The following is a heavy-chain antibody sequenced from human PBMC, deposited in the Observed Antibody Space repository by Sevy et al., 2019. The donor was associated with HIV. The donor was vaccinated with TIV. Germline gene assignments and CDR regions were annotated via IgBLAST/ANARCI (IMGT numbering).Heavy chain of an antibody. CDR2: INPNSGGT. CDR1: GYTFTGYY. J-gene: IGHJ6*02. D-gene: IGHD2-15*01. V-gene: IGHV1-2*02. Sequence: ASVKVSCKASGYTFTGYYMHWVRQAPGQGLEWMGWINPNSGGTNYAQKFQGRVTMTRDTSISTAYMELSRLRSYDTAVYYCARDRSYCSGGSCYRYYYGMDVWGQGTTVTVSS. CDR3: ARDRSYCSGGSCYRYYYGMDV.